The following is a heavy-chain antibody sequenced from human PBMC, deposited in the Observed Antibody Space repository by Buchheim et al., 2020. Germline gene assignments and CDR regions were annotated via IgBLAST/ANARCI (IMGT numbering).Heavy chain of an antibody. D-gene: IGHD4-11*01. CDR1: GYTFTRHH. J-gene: IGHJ4*02. Sequence: QVQLVQSGAEVKKPGASVKVSCKASGYTFTRHHMHWVRQAPGQGLEWMGIIKPNADYTRYAEKFQGRVTMTRDTSTRTVYMELSSLRSEDTAVYYCARGPPLYTKFPFDYWGQGTL. V-gene: IGHV1-46*01. CDR3: ARGPPLYTKFPFDY. CDR2: IKPNADYT.